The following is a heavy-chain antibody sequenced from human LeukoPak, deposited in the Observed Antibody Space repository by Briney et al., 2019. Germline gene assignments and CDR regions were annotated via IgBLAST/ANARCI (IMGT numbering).Heavy chain of an antibody. Sequence: SETLSLTCAVFGGSFSDFFWSWIRQPPGKGLEWIGEINHSGSTNYNPSLKSRVTISLDTSKNQFSLKLNSVTAADTAVYYCARSSGGGYCSSNSCPMDVWGQGTTVTVSS. CDR2: INHSGST. J-gene: IGHJ6*02. D-gene: IGHD2-2*01. V-gene: IGHV4-34*01. CDR1: GGSFSDFF. CDR3: ARSSGGGYCSSNSCPMDV.